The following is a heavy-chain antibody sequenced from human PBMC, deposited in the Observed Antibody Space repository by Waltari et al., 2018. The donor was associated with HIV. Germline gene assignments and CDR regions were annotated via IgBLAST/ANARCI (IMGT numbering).Heavy chain of an antibody. Sequence: EVQLVESGGGLVQPGGSLRLSCAASGFTFSTYDMHLVRQATGKGLEWVSTIAPAGDTYYPGSVKGRFTISRENAKNSLYLQMNSLRAEDTAVYYCAALGSFYSWGQGTLVTVSS. V-gene: IGHV3-13*01. D-gene: IGHD1-26*01. J-gene: IGHJ5*01. CDR2: IAPAGDT. CDR1: GFTFSTYD. CDR3: AALGSFYS.